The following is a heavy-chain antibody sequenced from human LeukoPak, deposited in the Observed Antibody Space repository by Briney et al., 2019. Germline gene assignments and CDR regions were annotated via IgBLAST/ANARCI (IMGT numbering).Heavy chain of an antibody. D-gene: IGHD6-6*01. CDR1: GGTFSSYA. CDR2: IIPIFGTA. J-gene: IGHJ5*02. CDR3: ARDGSSSSPEYNWFDP. V-gene: IGHV1-69*05. Sequence: GASVKVSCKASGGTFSSYAISWVRQAPGQGLEWMGRIIPIFGTANYAQKFQGRVTITTDESTSTAYMELSSLRSEDTAVYYCARDGSSSSPEYNWFDPWGQGTLVTVSS.